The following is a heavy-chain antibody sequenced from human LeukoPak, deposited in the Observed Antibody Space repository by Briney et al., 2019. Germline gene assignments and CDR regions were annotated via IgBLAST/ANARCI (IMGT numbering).Heavy chain of an antibody. CDR1: GGSISSSNW. D-gene: IGHD1-26*01. CDR2: IYHSGST. V-gene: IGHV4-4*02. Sequence: SETLSLTCAVSGGSISSSNWWSWVRPPPGKGLEWIGEIYHSGSTNYNPSLKSRVTISVDKSKNQFSLKLSSVTAADTAVYYCARAAYGGSGSYDYWGQGTLVTVSS. CDR3: ARAAYGGSGSYDY. J-gene: IGHJ4*02.